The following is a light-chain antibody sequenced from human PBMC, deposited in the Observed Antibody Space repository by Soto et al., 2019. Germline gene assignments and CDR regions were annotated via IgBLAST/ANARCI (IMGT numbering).Light chain of an antibody. CDR3: QQYNNWPKT. V-gene: IGKV3-15*01. J-gene: IGKJ1*01. Sequence: EIVMTQSPATLSVSPGERVTLSCRASQSVSSNLAWYQQKPGQAPRLLIYGASTRATGIPARFSGSGSGTEFTLTISSLQSEDFAVYYCQQYNNWPKTFGQWTKVDIK. CDR2: GAS. CDR1: QSVSSN.